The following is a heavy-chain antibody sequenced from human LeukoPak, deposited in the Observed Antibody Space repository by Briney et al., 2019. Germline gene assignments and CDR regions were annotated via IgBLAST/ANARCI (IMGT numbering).Heavy chain of an antibody. V-gene: IGHV3-13*01. CDR3: ARGEDLAPGLERFDY. CDR1: GFTFSSYD. D-gene: IGHD2-15*01. J-gene: IGHJ4*02. Sequence: GGSLRLSCAASGFTFSSYDMHWVRQATEKGLEWVSAIGTAGDTYYPGSVKGRFTISRDNAKNSLYLQMNSLRAEDTAMYYCARGEDLAPGLERFDYWGQGTLVTVSS. CDR2: IGTAGDT.